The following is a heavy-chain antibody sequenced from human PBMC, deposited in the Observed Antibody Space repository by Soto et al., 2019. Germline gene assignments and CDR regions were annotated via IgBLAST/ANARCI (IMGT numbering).Heavy chain of an antibody. CDR2: INHSGST. CDR3: ARGNGTVTTFDY. J-gene: IGHJ4*02. CDR1: GGSFSGYY. Sequence: PSETLSLTCAVYGGSFSGYYWSWIRQPPGKGLEWIGEINHSGSTNYNPSLKSRVTISVDTSKNQFSLKLSSVTAADTAVYYCARGNGTVTTFDYWGQGTLVTVSS. V-gene: IGHV4-34*01. D-gene: IGHD4-17*01.